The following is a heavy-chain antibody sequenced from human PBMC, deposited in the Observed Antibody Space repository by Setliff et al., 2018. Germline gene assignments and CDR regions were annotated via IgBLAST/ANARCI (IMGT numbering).Heavy chain of an antibody. Sequence: PSETLSLTCAVYSGSFSGYFWSWIRQPPGKGLEWIGEINHSGSTNYNPSLKSRVIVSEDTAKNHFSLTLSSVTAADTAVYYCARLPNYVWGSPVDYWGQGTLVTVSS. J-gene: IGHJ4*02. D-gene: IGHD3-16*01. CDR3: ARLPNYVWGSPVDY. CDR2: INHSGST. CDR1: SGSFSGYF. V-gene: IGHV4-34*01.